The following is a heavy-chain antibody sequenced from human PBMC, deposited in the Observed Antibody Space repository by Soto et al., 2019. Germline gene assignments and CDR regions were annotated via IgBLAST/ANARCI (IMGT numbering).Heavy chain of an antibody. CDR2: IYHSGST. CDR3: ARGTRTDGDFWSGSYYYYYGMDV. D-gene: IGHD3-3*01. CDR1: GYSISSGYY. Sequence: NPSETLSLTCAVSGYSISSGYYWGWIRQPPGKGLEWIGSIYHSGSTYYNPSLKSRVTISVDTSKNQFSLKLSSVTAADTAVYYCARGTRTDGDFWSGSYYYYYGMDVWGQGTTVTVSS. J-gene: IGHJ6*02. V-gene: IGHV4-38-2*01.